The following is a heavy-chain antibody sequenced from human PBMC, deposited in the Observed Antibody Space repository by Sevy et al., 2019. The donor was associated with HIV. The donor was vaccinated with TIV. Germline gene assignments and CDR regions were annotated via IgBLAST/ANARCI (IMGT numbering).Heavy chain of an antibody. CDR1: GYSISSGYY. D-gene: IGHD3-22*01. J-gene: IGHJ4*02. V-gene: IGHV4-38-2*01. CDR3: ARQLRYYDSSGYYSQFDY. Sequence: SETLSLTCAVSGYSISSGYYWGWIRQPPGKGLEWIASIYHSGSTYYNPSLKSRVTISVDTSKNQFSLKLSSVTAADTAVYYCARQLRYYDSSGYYSQFDYWGQGTLVTVSS. CDR2: IYHSGST.